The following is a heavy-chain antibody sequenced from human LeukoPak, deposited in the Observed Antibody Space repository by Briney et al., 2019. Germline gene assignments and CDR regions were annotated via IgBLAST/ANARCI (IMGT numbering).Heavy chain of an antibody. V-gene: IGHV3-7*03. CDR3: ARGGGLDV. CDR1: GFTFSSYW. D-gene: IGHD3-16*01. Sequence: GGSLRLSCAASGFTFSSYWMNWARQAPGKGLEWVASINHNGNVNYYVDSVKGRFTISRDNAKNSLYLQMSNLRAEDTAVYFCARGGGLDVWGPGATVTVSS. CDR2: INHNGNVN. J-gene: IGHJ6*02.